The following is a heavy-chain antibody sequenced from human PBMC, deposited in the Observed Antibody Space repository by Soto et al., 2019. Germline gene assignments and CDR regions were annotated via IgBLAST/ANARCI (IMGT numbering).Heavy chain of an antibody. J-gene: IGHJ4*02. CDR2: VYYSGST. D-gene: IGHD3-9*01. CDR1: GGSVSSSSYS. V-gene: IGHV4-39*01. Sequence: QLQLQESGPGLVKPSETLSLTCTVSGGSVSSSSYSWGWVRQPPGKGLEWIGGVYYSGSTYYNPSLESRVTISVDKSKNQFSLKLMSLSAADTAVYYCGRLEGLATISYYFDYWGQGALVTVSS. CDR3: GRLEGLATISYYFDY.